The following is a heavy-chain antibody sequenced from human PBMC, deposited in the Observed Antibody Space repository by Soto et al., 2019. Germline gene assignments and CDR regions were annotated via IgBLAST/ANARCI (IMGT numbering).Heavy chain of an antibody. J-gene: IGHJ4*02. CDR1: GGSFSGYC. Sequence: PSETLRVTCAVDGGSFSGYCWSWIRQPPGKGLEWIGEINHSGSTNYNPSLKSRVTISVDTSKNQFSLKLSSVTASDTSVYYCNNSGYDSVDYWGQGTLLTVSS. D-gene: IGHD5-12*01. CDR3: NNSGYDSVDY. CDR2: INHSGST. V-gene: IGHV4-34*01.